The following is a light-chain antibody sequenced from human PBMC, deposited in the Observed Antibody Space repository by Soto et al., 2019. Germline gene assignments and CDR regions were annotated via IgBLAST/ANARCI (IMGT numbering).Light chain of an antibody. Sequence: EIVMTQSPATLSVSPGGRATLSCRASQSVGSYLAWYQQRPGQPPRLIIYGASTRATGIPARFSGSGSGTECSLSISSLQSEDFAVYDCQQYNTWPPRYTFGQGTKLEIK. CDR2: GAS. J-gene: IGKJ2*01. CDR1: QSVGSY. CDR3: QQYNTWPPRYT. V-gene: IGKV3-15*01.